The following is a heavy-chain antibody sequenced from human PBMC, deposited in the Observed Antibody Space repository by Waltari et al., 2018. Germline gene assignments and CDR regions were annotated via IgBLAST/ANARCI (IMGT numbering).Heavy chain of an antibody. CDR3: TKDNDYKYGYEENWFNP. J-gene: IGHJ5*02. Sequence: EVQLAESGGAVVQPGESLRLHCAASGFIFEGYAMHWVRQTPGKGMERISINPRDERSTYYADTVRRRFTISRDNSKNSLYLQMNSLRPEDTALNYCTKDNDYKYGYEENWFNPWGQGTPVTVSA. CDR1: GFIFEGYA. D-gene: IGHD5-18*01. V-gene: IGHV3-43*01. CDR2: NPRDERST.